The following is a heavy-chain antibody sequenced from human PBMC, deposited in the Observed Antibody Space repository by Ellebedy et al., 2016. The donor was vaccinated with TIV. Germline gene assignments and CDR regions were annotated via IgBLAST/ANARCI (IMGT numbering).Heavy chain of an antibody. V-gene: IGHV3-23*01. CDR2: ISGSSGST. J-gene: IGHJ4*02. D-gene: IGHD4-23*01. CDR3: AKDIGGQGPADY. Sequence: GESLKISXAASGFTFSSYAMSWVRQAPGKGLEWVSAISGSSGSTYYADSVKGRFTISRDNSKNTLYLQMNSLRAEDTAVYYCAKDIGGQGPADYWGQGTLVTVSS. CDR1: GFTFSSYA.